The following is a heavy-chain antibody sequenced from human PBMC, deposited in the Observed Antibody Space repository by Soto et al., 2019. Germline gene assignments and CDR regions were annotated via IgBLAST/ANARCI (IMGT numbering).Heavy chain of an antibody. D-gene: IGHD2-21*01. J-gene: IGHJ6*02. Sequence: EVQLVESGGGLVQPGRSLRLSCAASGFTFSSYELNWVRQAPGKGPEWVSYVSSSGSTTHYADSVKGRFTISRDNTKNSLYLQMTSLRAEDTAVYYCARDFVTSCMDVWGQGTTVTVSS. CDR2: VSSSGSTT. CDR3: ARDFVTSCMDV. CDR1: GFTFSSYE. V-gene: IGHV3-48*03.